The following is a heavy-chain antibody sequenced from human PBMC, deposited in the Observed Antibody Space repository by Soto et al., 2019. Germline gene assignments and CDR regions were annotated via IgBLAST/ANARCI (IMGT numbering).Heavy chain of an antibody. V-gene: IGHV3-30-3*01. D-gene: IGHD3-22*01. CDR2: ISYDGSNK. CDR1: GFTFSSYA. J-gene: IGHJ4*02. CDR3: ARDQYYYDSSGYVSGVPGY. Sequence: GWSLRLSCAASGFTFSSYAMHWVRQAPGKGLEWVAVISYDGSNKYYADSVKGRITISRDNSKNTLYLQMNSLRAEDTAVYYCARDQYYYDSSGYVSGVPGYWGQGTLVTVSS.